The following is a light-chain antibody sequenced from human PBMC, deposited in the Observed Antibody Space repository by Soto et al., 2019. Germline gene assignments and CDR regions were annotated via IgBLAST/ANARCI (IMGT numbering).Light chain of an antibody. CDR2: DAS. J-gene: IGKJ4*01. CDR3: QQYNNWPLG. V-gene: IGKV3-15*01. CDR1: QSINNN. Sequence: ELMMTQSPATLSVSPGERATLSCRASQSINNNLAWYQQKPGQAPRLLIYDASTRATGIPARFSGRGSGTEFTLTISSLQSEDFAVYYCQQYNNWPLGFGGGTKVEIK.